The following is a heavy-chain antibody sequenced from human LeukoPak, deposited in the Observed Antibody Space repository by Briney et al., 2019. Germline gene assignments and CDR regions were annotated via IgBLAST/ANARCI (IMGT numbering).Heavy chain of an antibody. CDR2: MNPNSGNT. V-gene: IGHV1-8*01. Sequence: GASVKVSCKASGYTFTSYDINWVRQATGQGLEWMGWMNPNSGNTGYAQKFQGRVTMTRNTSISAAYMELSSLRSEDTAVYYCVLMVRGVIIKDYWGQGTLVTVSS. D-gene: IGHD3-10*01. CDR1: GYTFTSYD. J-gene: IGHJ4*02. CDR3: VLMVRGVIIKDY.